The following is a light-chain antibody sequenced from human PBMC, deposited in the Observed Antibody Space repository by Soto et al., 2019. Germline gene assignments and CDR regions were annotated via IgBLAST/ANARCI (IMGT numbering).Light chain of an antibody. Sequence: EIVLTQSPGTLSLSPGDRATLSCRASQSVSIYLAWYQQKPGQAPRLLIYDASNRVTGIPARFSGSGSGTDFTLTISSLEPEDFAVYYCQQYVSSPWAFGQGTKVEI. J-gene: IGKJ1*01. V-gene: IGKV3-11*01. CDR3: QQYVSSPWA. CDR1: QSVSIY. CDR2: DAS.